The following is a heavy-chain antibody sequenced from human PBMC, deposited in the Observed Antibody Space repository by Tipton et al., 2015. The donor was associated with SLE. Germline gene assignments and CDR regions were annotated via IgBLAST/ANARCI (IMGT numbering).Heavy chain of an antibody. CDR1: GFTVSSNY. V-gene: IGHV3-53*05. J-gene: IGHJ4*02. CDR2: IYSGGST. Sequence: SLRLSCAASGFTVSSNYMSWVRQAPGKGLEWVSLIYSGGSTYYADSVKGRFTISRDNSKNTLFLQMNSLGTEDTAVYYCARAYCSGGSCYRALFDYWGQGTLVTVSS. D-gene: IGHD2-15*01. CDR3: ARAYCSGGSCYRALFDY.